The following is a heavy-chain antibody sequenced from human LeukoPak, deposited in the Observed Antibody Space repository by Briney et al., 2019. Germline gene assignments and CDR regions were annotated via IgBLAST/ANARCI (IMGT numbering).Heavy chain of an antibody. CDR1: GFTFSSYA. D-gene: IGHD2-15*01. CDR2: ISGSGGST. Sequence: GGSLRLSCAASGFTFSSYAMSWVRQAPGKGLEWVSAISGSGGSTYYADSVKGRFTISRDNFKNTLYLQMNSLRAEDTAVYYCAKDLTCSGGSCYSAGLQAEYFQHWGQGTLVTVSS. CDR3: AKDLTCSGGSCYSAGLQAEYFQH. V-gene: IGHV3-23*01. J-gene: IGHJ1*01.